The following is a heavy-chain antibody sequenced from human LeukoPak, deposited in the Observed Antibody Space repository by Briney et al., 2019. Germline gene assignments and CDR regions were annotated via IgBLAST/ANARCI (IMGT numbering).Heavy chain of an antibody. V-gene: IGHV3-30*02. J-gene: IGHJ4*02. D-gene: IGHD2-2*01. CDR3: ARDLVRYCSSTSCYHLGY. CDR1: GYTFSSYG. CDR2: IRYDGSNK. Sequence: GGSLILSCAASGYTFSSYGMHWVRQAPGKELEWVAFIRYDGSNKYYADSVKGRFTISRDNSKNTLYLQMNSLRAEDTAVYYCARDLVRYCSSTSCYHLGYWGQGTLVTVSS.